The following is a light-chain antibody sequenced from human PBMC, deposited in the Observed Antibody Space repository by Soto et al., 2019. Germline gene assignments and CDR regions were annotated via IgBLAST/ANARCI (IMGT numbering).Light chain of an antibody. Sequence: AIQLTQSPSSLSASVGDRVTVTCRASQAISSSLAWYQQKPGKAPELLIYDASSLETGVPSRFSGSASGTDFTLTISSLQPEDFANYYCEQFNNYPNTFGRGTRLEIK. V-gene: IGKV1D-13*01. CDR1: QAISSS. CDR3: EQFNNYPNT. CDR2: DAS. J-gene: IGKJ5*01.